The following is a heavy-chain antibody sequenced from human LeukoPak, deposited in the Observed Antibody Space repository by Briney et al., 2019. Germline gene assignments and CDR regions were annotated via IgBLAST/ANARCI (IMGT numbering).Heavy chain of an antibody. J-gene: IGHJ4*02. D-gene: IGHD3-10*01. Sequence: GGSLRLSCAASGFTFGNSWMTWVRQAPGKRLVWVSRINTDGSDTTYADSVKGRFTISRDNAKNTLYLQMNSLRAEDSAVYYCANSYSPPHYWGQGTLVTVSS. V-gene: IGHV3-74*01. CDR2: INTDGSDT. CDR1: GFTFGNSW. CDR3: ANSYSPPHY.